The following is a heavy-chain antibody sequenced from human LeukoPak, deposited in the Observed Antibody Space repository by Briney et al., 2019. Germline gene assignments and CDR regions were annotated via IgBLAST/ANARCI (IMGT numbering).Heavy chain of an antibody. CDR2: MYYSGST. J-gene: IGHJ4*02. V-gene: IGHV4-59*01. CDR3: ARVSSLKVATNEYYFDY. Sequence: PLETLSLTCTVSGGSIRSYYWSWIRQPPGKALECIGYMYYSGSTNYNPSLKSRVTISVDTSKHQFSLTLSSVTAADTAVYYCARVSSLKVATNEYYFDYWGQGTLVTVSA. D-gene: IGHD5-12*01. CDR1: GGSIRSYY.